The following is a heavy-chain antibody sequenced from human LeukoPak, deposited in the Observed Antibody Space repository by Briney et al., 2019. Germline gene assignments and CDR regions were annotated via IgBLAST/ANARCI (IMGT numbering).Heavy chain of an antibody. D-gene: IGHD3-16*01. CDR3: ARSPESGGNVFDI. CDR2: MRNKANSYTT. J-gene: IGHJ3*02. CDR1: GFTFSDHY. V-gene: IGHV3-72*01. Sequence: GGSLRLSCVASGFTFSDHYIDWVRQAPGKGLEWVGRMRNKANSYTTENAASVKGRLTLSRDDSKRLVFLQLNSLKIEDTAVYYCARSPESGGNVFDIWGQGTMVTVSS.